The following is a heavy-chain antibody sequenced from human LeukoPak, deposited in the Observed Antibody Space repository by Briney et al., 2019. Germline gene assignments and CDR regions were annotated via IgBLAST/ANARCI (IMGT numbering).Heavy chain of an antibody. V-gene: IGHV3-21*01. D-gene: IGHD4-17*01. CDR3: ARDTVTGDFDY. CDR2: ISSSGSYI. CDR1: GFTFSSYS. Sequence: GGSLRLSCAATGFTFSSYSMNWVRQAPGKGLEWVSSISSSGSYIYYADSVKGRFTISRDNAKNSLYLQMNSLRAEDTAVYYCARDTVTGDFDYWGQGTLVTVSS. J-gene: IGHJ4*02.